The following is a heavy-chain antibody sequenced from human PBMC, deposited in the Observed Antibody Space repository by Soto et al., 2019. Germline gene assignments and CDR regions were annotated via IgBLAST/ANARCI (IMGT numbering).Heavy chain of an antibody. V-gene: IGHV4-59*08. CDR3: ARSGDYTNYYYYYMDV. J-gene: IGHJ6*03. D-gene: IGHD4-17*01. CDR2: IYHSGST. Sequence: SETLSLTCTVSGDSISNYYWSWIRQPPGKGLEWIGYIYHSGSTKYNPSLKSRVTISVAPSKNQFSLRLSSVTAADSAVYYCARSGDYTNYYYYYMDVWGKGTTVTVSS. CDR1: GDSISNYY.